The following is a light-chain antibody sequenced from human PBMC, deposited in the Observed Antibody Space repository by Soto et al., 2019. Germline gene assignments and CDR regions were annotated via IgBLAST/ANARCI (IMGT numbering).Light chain of an antibody. V-gene: IGKV2-30*01. CDR2: KVS. CDR3: MQTTRWLWT. Sequence: VVLTQSPLSLPVALGQPASISCRSSQSLVFSDGNTYLNWYHQRPGQSPRRLIYKVSNRDSGVPDRFSGSGSGTDFTLKISRVEAEDVGVYYCMQTTRWLWTFGQGTKVDIK. J-gene: IGKJ1*01. CDR1: QSLVFSDGNTY.